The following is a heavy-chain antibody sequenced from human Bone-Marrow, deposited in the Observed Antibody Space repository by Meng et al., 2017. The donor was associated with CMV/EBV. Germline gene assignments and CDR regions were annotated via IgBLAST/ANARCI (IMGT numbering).Heavy chain of an antibody. J-gene: IGHJ4*02. CDR1: GGTFSSYA. D-gene: IGHD3-22*01. Sequence: VLCGAEGKKRGVSGKVSCKASGGTFSSYAISWVRQAPGQGLEWMGGIIPIFGTANYAQKFQGRVTITADESTSTAYMELSSLRSEDTAVYYCARDSRDSSGYWVWDYWGQGTLVTVSS. CDR3: ARDSRDSSGYWVWDY. CDR2: IIPIFGTA. V-gene: IGHV1-69*01.